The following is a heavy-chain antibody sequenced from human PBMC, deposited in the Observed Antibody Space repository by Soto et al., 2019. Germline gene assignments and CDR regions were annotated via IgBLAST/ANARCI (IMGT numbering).Heavy chain of an antibody. V-gene: IGHV3-48*03. CDR1: GFTFSSYE. Sequence: AGGSLRLSCAASGFTFSSYEMNWVRQAPGKGLEWVSYISSSGSTIYYADSVKGRFTISRDNAKNSLYLQMNSLRAEDTAVYYCARALGLRFRVDYYYGMDVWGQGTTVTVSS. CDR3: ARALGLRFRVDYYYGMDV. D-gene: IGHD5-12*01. J-gene: IGHJ6*02. CDR2: ISSSGSTI.